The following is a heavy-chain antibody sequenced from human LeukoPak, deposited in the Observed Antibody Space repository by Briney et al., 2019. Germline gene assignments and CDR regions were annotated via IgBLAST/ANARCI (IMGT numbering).Heavy chain of an antibody. CDR2: ISGNGAST. J-gene: IGHJ4*02. D-gene: IGHD5-18*01. V-gene: IGHV3-64*01. CDR3: AKGTRRDTAMVLLFDY. CDR1: GFTFSDYP. Sequence: GGSLRLSCAASGFTFSDYPMHWVRQAPGRGLEYVSTISGNGASTYYAKSVRARFTISRDNSKNTLYLQMNSLRAEDTAVYYCAKGTRRDTAMVLLFDYWGQGTLVTVSS.